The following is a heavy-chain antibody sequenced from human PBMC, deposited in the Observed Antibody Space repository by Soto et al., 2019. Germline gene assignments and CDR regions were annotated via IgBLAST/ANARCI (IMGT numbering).Heavy chain of an antibody. CDR2: IYYAGRT. CDR1: GASISSGY. CDR3: ARKQWVVPNWFDP. J-gene: IGHJ5*02. D-gene: IGHD6-19*01. V-gene: IGHV4-59*12. Sequence: PSETLSLTCTVSGASISSGYWSWIRQSPGKGLEWIGYIYYAGRTHYNPSLRSRVSMSVDKSKNQFSLRVSSVTAADTAVYYCARKQWVVPNWFDPWGQGTLVTVSS.